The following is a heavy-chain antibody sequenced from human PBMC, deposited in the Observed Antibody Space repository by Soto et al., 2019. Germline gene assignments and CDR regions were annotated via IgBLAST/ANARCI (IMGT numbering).Heavy chain of an antibody. CDR2: ISSRGGDT. Sequence: EMKLLESGGGLVQPGGSLRLSCAASGFPFSDYAMSWVRQAPGKGLQWVSVISSRGGDTYYADSVRGRFTISRDNSKSTLSLQMNSLRDEDTAIYYCAKDLFPALSGKDYYYGLDVWGPGTTVTVSS. CDR1: GFPFSDYA. D-gene: IGHD1-20*01. J-gene: IGHJ6*02. CDR3: AKDLFPALSGKDYYYGLDV. V-gene: IGHV3-23*01.